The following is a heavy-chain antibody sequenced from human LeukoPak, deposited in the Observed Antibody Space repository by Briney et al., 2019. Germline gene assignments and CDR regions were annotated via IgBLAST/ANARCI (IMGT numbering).Heavy chain of an antibody. V-gene: IGHV3-23*01. CDR3: AKVGVVTAHYYFDY. Sequence: GGSLRLSCAASGFTFSSYAMTWVRQAPGKGLEWVSSITGSGSSAYYADSVKGRFTISRDNSKNTLYVQMNSLGAEDTAVYYCAKVGVVTAHYYFDYWGQGTLVTVSS. D-gene: IGHD2-21*02. CDR1: GFTFSSYA. J-gene: IGHJ4*02. CDR2: ITGSGSSA.